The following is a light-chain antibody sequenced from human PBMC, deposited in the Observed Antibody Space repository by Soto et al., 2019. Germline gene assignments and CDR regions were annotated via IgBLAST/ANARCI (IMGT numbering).Light chain of an antibody. Sequence: QSVLTQPPSVSGGPGQRVTISCTGSSSNIGAFYDVHWYQQLPGTAPKLLIYDNSNRPSGVPDRFSGSKSGTSASLAITGLQAEDEADYYCQSYDSSLSSWVFGTGTKVTVL. CDR3: QSYDSSLSSWV. CDR2: DNS. J-gene: IGLJ1*01. CDR1: SSNIGAFYD. V-gene: IGLV1-40*01.